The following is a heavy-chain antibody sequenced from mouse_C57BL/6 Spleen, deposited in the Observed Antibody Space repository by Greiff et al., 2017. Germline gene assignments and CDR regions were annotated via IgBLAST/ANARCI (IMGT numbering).Heavy chain of an antibody. V-gene: IGHV5-4*01. CDR3: ARDEGLLRSFDY. CDR1: GFTFSSYA. CDR2: ISAGGSYT. D-gene: IGHD1-1*01. Sequence: EVMLVESGGGLVKPGGSLKLSCAASGFTFSSYAMSWVRQTPEKRLEWVANISAGGSYTYYPDHVKGRFTLSRDNAKNNLNLQMIHLKSEATAVYDCARDEGLLRSFDYWGQGTTLTVSS. J-gene: IGHJ2*01.